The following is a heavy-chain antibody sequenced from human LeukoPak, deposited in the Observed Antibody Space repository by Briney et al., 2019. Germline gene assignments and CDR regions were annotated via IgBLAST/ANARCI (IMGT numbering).Heavy chain of an antibody. V-gene: IGHV3-21*01. CDR2: ISSSSSYI. D-gene: IGHD6-19*01. Sequence: GGSLRLPCAASGFTFSSYSMNWVRQAPGKGLEWVSSISSSSSYIYYADSVKGRFTVSRDNAKNSLYLQMNSLRAEDTAVYYCARGAGSPAFDYWGQGTLVTVSS. CDR1: GFTFSSYS. J-gene: IGHJ4*02. CDR3: ARGAGSPAFDY.